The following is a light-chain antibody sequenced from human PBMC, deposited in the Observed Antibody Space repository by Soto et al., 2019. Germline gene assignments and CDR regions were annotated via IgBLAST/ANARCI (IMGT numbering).Light chain of an antibody. J-gene: IGKJ3*01. CDR3: QQYENLPLT. Sequence: DIQMTQSPSSLSASVGDRVTITCQASHDISNCLNWYQQKPGKAPKLLIYDAFNSDTGVPSTFSGSGSGTDFTFTISSLQPEDIATYYCQQYENLPLTFGPGTKVDIK. CDR2: DAF. V-gene: IGKV1-33*01. CDR1: HDISNC.